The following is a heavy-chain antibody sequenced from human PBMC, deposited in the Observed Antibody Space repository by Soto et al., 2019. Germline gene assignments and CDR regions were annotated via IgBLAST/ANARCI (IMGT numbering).Heavy chain of an antibody. CDR3: AGWNYESGLDV. CDR2: IYWDEDK. CDR1: GFSLNNNGMG. V-gene: IGHV2-5*02. J-gene: IGHJ6*02. D-gene: IGHD1-7*01. Sequence: QITLKEAGPTLVRTTQTLTLTCSFSGFSLNNNGMGVGWIRQPPGKALEWLAFIYWDEDKRYSPSLKTRLTVTTDTSKNEVVLTLTNLDPLDTWTYYCAGWNYESGLDVWGQWTTVTVSS.